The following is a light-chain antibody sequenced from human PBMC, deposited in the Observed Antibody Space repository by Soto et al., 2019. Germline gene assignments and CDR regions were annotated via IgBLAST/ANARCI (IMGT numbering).Light chain of an antibody. CDR3: MQALQSWT. CDR1: QSLLHTNGYHY. Sequence: DVVLTQSPLSLPVTPGEPASISFRSSQSLLHTNGYHYLAWYLQRPGQSPQLLIYLGSNRASGVPDRFSGSGSGTDFTLKISRVEADDIGVYYCMQALQSWTFGQGTKVDIK. J-gene: IGKJ1*01. V-gene: IGKV2-28*01. CDR2: LGS.